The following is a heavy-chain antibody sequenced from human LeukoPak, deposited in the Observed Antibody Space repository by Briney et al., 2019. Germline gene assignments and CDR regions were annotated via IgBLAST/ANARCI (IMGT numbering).Heavy chain of an antibody. J-gene: IGHJ4*02. D-gene: IGHD3-22*01. CDR1: EFTFNSYS. CDR3: ARDPFYYDAAGSDDY. CDR2: ISSGSTYI. V-gene: IGHV3-21*01. Sequence: PGGSLRLSCAASEFTFNSYSFNWIRQPPGGGLEWVSSISSGSTYIYYSDSVQGRFTVSRDNAKNSLFLQMNNLRAEDTAVYYCARDPFYYDAAGSDDYWGQGTLVTVSS.